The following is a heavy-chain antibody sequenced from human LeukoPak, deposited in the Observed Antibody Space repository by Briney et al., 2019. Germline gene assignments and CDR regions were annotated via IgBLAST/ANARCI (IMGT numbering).Heavy chain of an antibody. CDR1: GFTFDDYA. CDR2: TSWNSGSI. Sequence: GGSLRLSCAASGFTFDDYAMHWVRQAPGKGLEWVSGTSWNSGSIGYADSVKGRITISRDNAKNSLYLQMNSLRAEDTALFYCAKGAVAGAFYWYFDLWGRGTLVTVSS. V-gene: IGHV3-9*01. CDR3: AKGAVAGAFYWYFDL. D-gene: IGHD6-19*01. J-gene: IGHJ2*01.